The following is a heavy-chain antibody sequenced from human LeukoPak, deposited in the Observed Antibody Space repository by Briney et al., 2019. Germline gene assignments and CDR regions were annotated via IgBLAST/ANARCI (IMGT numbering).Heavy chain of an antibody. CDR2: IFFSGTT. J-gene: IGHJ4*02. V-gene: IGHV4-59*12. Sequence: SETLSLTCTVSSVSLTNYYWSWIRQPPGKGLEWIGYIFFSGTTNYNPSLKSRVTISVDTSKNQFSLKLSSVTAADTAVYYCARVGYWGQGTLVTVSS. CDR3: ARVGY. CDR1: SVSLTNYY.